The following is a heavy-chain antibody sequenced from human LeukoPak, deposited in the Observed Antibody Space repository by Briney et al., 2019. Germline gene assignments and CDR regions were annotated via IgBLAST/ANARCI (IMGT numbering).Heavy chain of an antibody. D-gene: IGHD3-10*01. V-gene: IGHV3-23*01. CDR1: GFTFSSYG. CDR3: AKRNTMVRGGPCFDY. Sequence: PGRSLRLSCAASGFTFSSYGMHWVRQTPGKGLEWVAATSSSDAGTYHADSVRGRFTISRDNSKNTLYLQMNSLRAEDAAVYYCAKRNTMVRGGPCFDYWGRGILVTVSS. J-gene: IGHJ4*02. CDR2: TSSSDAGT.